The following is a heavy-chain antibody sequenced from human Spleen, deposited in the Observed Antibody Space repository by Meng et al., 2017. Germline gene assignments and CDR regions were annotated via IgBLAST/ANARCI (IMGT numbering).Heavy chain of an antibody. CDR2: INHSGST. CDR1: GGSFSDYY. CDR3: ARGPTTMAHDFDY. Sequence: QVPLHQWGAGLLKPSETRALTCVVPGGSFSDYYWSWIRQPPGKGLEWIGEINHSGSTNYNPSLESRATISVDTSQNNLSLKLSSVTAADSAVYYCARGPTTMAHDFDYWGQGTLVTVSS. J-gene: IGHJ4*02. D-gene: IGHD4-11*01. V-gene: IGHV4-34*01.